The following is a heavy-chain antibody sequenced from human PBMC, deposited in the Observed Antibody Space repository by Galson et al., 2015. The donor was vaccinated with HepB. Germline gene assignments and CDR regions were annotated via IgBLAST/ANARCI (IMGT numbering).Heavy chain of an antibody. V-gene: IGHV1-18*01. CDR3: AREWQLPSRFGLAFDY. Sequence: SVKVSCKASGYTFTSYGISWVRQAPGQGLEWMGWISAYNGNTNYAQKLQGRVTMTTDTSTSTAYMELRSLRSDDTAVYYCAREWQLPSRFGLAFDYWGQGTLVTVSS. J-gene: IGHJ4*02. CDR1: GYTFTSYG. D-gene: IGHD6-6*01. CDR2: ISAYNGNT.